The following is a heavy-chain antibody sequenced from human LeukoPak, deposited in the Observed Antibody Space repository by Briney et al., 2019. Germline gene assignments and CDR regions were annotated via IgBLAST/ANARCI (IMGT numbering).Heavy chain of an antibody. V-gene: IGHV4-59*01. J-gene: IGHJ4*02. CDR1: GGSISSYY. CDR2: IYYSGSI. D-gene: IGHD1-26*01. CDR3: ARYHRGSYYFDY. Sequence: SETLSLTCTVSGGSISSYYWSWIRQPPGKGLERIGYIYYSGSINYNPSLKSRVTISVDTSKNQLSLKLSSVTAADTAVYYCARYHRGSYYFDYWGQGTLVTVSS.